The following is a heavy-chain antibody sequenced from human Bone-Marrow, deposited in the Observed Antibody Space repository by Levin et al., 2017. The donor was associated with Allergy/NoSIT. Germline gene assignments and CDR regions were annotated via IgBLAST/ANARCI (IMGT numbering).Heavy chain of an antibody. V-gene: IGHV1-18*01. J-gene: IGHJ6*03. CDR2: ISAYNGNT. Sequence: GESLKISCKASGYTFTSYGISWVRQAPGQGLEWMGWISAYNGNTNYAQKLQGRVTMTTDTSTSTAYMELRSLRSDDTAVYYCARVGRTGGVCLDYYYYYMDVWGKGTTVTVSS. D-gene: IGHD2-8*02. CDR3: ARVGRTGGVCLDYYYYYMDV. CDR1: GYTFTSYG.